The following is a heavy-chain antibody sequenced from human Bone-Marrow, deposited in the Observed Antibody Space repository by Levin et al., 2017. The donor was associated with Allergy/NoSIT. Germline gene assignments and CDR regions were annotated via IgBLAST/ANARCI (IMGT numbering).Heavy chain of an antibody. CDR2: IIPMFGVA. V-gene: IGHV1-69*13. Sequence: SVKVSCKTSGGTFSNYVITWVRQAPGQGLEWMGEIIPMFGVANYAQKFQGRVTITADESTRTAYMELSSLRSEDTALYYCAREGPFPHGSSFDVWGQGTRVTVSS. D-gene: IGHD6-6*01. CDR3: AREGPFPHGSSFDV. CDR1: GGTFSNYV. J-gene: IGHJ4*02.